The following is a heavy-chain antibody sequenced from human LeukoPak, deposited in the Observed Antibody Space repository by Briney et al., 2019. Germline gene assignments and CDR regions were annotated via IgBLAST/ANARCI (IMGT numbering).Heavy chain of an antibody. V-gene: IGHV4-34*01. CDR3: ARATGYDSSYDWFDP. CDR1: GGSFSGYY. Sequence: PSETLSLTCAVYGGSFSGYYWSWIRQPPGKGLEWIGEINHSGSTNYNPSLKSRVTISVDTSKNQFSLKLSSVTAADTAVYYCARATGYDSSYDWFDPWGQGTLVTVSS. J-gene: IGHJ5*02. CDR2: INHSGST. D-gene: IGHD3-22*01.